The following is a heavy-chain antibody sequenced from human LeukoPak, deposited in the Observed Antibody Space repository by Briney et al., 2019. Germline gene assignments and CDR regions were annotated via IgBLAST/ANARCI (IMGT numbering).Heavy chain of an antibody. CDR2: INHSGST. V-gene: IGHV4-34*01. D-gene: IGHD6-13*01. CDR3: ARRGIAAARIDY. Sequence: PSETLSLTCAVYGGSFSGYYWSWIRQPPGKGLEWIGEINHSGSTNYNPSLKSRVTISVDTSKNQFSLKLSSVTAADTAVYYCARRGIAAARIDYWGQGTLVTVSS. CDR1: GGSFSGYY. J-gene: IGHJ4*02.